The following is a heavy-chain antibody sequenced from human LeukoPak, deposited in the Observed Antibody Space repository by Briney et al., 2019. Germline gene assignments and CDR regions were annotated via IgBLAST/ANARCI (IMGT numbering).Heavy chain of an antibody. J-gene: IGHJ3*01. D-gene: IGHD2-2*01. V-gene: IGHV3-23*01. CDR1: GFTFSSFA. CDR3: AKDRSCSGSSCNVGS. Sequence: PGGSLRLSCAASGFTFSSFAMSWVRQAPGKGLEWVSAISGSGGSTFYADSVKGRFTISRDNSKNTLFPQMNGLRAEDTAVYYCAKDRSCSGSSCNVGSWGQGTMVTVSS. CDR2: ISGSGGST.